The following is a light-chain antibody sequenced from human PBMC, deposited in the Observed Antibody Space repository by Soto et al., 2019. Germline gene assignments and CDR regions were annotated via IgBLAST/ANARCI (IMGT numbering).Light chain of an antibody. V-gene: IGKV1-27*01. CDR1: RGISNY. Sequence: TNSPSTLSASVGDIVTIPCRASRGISNYLAWYQQKPGKVPKLLIYTASTLQSGVPSRFSGSGSGTDFTLTVSNLQPEDVATYYCQKYNSAPRTFGQGTKVDNK. CDR2: TAS. J-gene: IGKJ1*01. CDR3: QKYNSAPRT.